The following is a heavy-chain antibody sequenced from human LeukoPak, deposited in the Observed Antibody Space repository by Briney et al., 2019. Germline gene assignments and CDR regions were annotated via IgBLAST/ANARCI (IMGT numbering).Heavy chain of an antibody. J-gene: IGHJ3*02. CDR3: GVATDGNAFDI. Sequence: GASVKVSCKASGYTFTSYGISWVRQAPGQGLEWMGWISAYNGNTNYAQKLQGRVTMTTDTSASTAYMELSSLGSEDTAVYYCGVATDGNAFDIWGQGTMVTVSS. CDR1: GYTFTSYG. D-gene: IGHD5-12*01. CDR2: ISAYNGNT. V-gene: IGHV1-18*01.